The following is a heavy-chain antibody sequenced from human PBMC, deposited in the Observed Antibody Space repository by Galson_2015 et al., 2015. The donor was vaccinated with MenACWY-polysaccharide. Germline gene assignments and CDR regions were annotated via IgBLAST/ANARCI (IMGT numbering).Heavy chain of an antibody. V-gene: IGHV3-7*01. Sequence: SLRLSCAASGFTFSSYWMTWVRQAPGKGLEWVANIKKDGSEKYYVDSVKGRFTISRDNSKNSLFLQMHSLRAEDTAVYSCARGHYGMDLWGQGTTVTVSS. CDR1: GFTFSSYW. CDR2: IKKDGSEK. J-gene: IGHJ6*02. CDR3: ARGHYGMDL.